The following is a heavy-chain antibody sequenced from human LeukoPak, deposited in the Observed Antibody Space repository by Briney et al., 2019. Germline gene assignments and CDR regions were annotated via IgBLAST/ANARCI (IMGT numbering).Heavy chain of an antibody. V-gene: IGHV3-7*01. Sequence: GGSLRLSCAASGLAFSTYWMSWVRQAPGKGLEWVANIKEDGREINYLGSVKGRFTISRDNAKNSLYLEMNSLRVEDTAVYYCARERIHCGGADCKSYFDYWGQGTLVTVSS. J-gene: IGHJ4*02. CDR3: ARERIHCGGADCKSYFDY. D-gene: IGHD2-21*02. CDR2: IKEDGREI. CDR1: GLAFSTYW.